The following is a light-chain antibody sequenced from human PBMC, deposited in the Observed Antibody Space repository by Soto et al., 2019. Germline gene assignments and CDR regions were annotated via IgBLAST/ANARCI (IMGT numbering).Light chain of an antibody. CDR1: SGHSSYI. CDR3: ETWDSNTHTV. Sequence: QSVLTPSSSASASLGSSVTLTCTLSSGHSSYIIAWHQQQPGKAPRYLMKLEGSGSYNKGSGVPDRFSGSSSGADRYLTISNLQFEDEADYYCETWDSNTHTVFGGGTKLTVL. CDR2: LEGSGSY. V-gene: IGLV4-60*02. J-gene: IGLJ3*02.